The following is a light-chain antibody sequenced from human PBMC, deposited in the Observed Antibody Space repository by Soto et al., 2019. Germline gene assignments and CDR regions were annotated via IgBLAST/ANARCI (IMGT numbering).Light chain of an antibody. V-gene: IGKV3-15*01. CDR1: QSVSSN. Sequence: EILMTQSPATLPVSPGERATLSCRASQSVSSNLAWYQQKPRQAPRLLIYGASTRATGIPARLSGSGSGTEFTLTISSLQSEDFAVYYCQQYNRWRTFGQGTKVDIK. CDR2: GAS. CDR3: QQYNRWRT. J-gene: IGKJ1*01.